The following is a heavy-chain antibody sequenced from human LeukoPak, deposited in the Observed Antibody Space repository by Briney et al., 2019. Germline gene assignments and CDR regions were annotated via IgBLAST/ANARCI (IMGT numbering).Heavy chain of an antibody. V-gene: IGHV3-9*01. J-gene: IGHJ4*02. Sequence: GGSLRLSCAASGFTFDDYAMHWVRHAPGKGLEWVSGISWNSGSIGYADSVKGRFTTSRDNAKNSLYLQMNSLRAEDTAVYYCARDLYYDSSGDYWGQGTLVTVSS. D-gene: IGHD3-22*01. CDR1: GFTFDDYA. CDR2: ISWNSGSI. CDR3: ARDLYYDSSGDY.